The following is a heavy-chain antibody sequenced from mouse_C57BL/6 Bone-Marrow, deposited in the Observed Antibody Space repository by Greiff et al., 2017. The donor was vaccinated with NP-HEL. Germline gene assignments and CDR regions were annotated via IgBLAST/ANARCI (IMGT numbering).Heavy chain of an antibody. CDR1: GFTFSSYA. D-gene: IGHD2-4*01. V-gene: IGHV5-4*01. J-gene: IGHJ4*01. CDR2: ISAGGSYT. CDR3: ARVSIHYDYVAYAMDY. Sequence: EVQRVESGGGLVKPGGSLKLSCAASGFTFSSYAMSWVRQTPEQRLEWVATISAGGSYTYYTDNVKGRFIISRDNAKNNLSLQMSHLKPEDTAMYYCARVSIHYDYVAYAMDYWGQGTSVTVSS.